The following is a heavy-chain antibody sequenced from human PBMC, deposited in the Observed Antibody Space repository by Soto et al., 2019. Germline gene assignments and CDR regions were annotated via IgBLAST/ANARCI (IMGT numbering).Heavy chain of an antibody. CDR1: GGTFSSYA. J-gene: IGHJ6*02. D-gene: IGHD3-16*01. CDR2: IIPIFGTA. Sequence: QVQLVQSGAEVKKPGSSVKVSCKASGGTFSSYAISWVRQAPGQGLEWMGGIIPIFGTANYAQKFQGRVTITADESTSTAYMELSSLRSDDTAVYYCARDSDKGALWGDYYYGMDVWGQGTTVTVSS. V-gene: IGHV1-69*01. CDR3: ARDSDKGALWGDYYYGMDV.